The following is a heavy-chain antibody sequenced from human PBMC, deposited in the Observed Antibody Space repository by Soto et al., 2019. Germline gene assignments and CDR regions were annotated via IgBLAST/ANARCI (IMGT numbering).Heavy chain of an antibody. Sequence: QITLNESGPALVKPTQTLTLTCTFSGFSLNTRDVGVGWIRQPPGKALEWLGVVYWDEDKTYSPSLKSRLTITKDTPKNQVVLRMTKMDPLDTATYSCAHCRGGVASFWGQGTLVTVSS. D-gene: IGHD3-16*01. CDR3: AHCRGGVASF. V-gene: IGHV2-5*02. CDR1: GFSLNTRDVG. CDR2: VYWDEDK. J-gene: IGHJ4*02.